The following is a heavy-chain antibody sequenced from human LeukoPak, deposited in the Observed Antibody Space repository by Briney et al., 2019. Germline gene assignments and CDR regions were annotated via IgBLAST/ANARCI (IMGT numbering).Heavy chain of an antibody. Sequence: GGSLRLSCAASGLTFSSYAMSWVRQAPGKWLEWVSAISASGGSTYYADSVKGRFTISRDNSKNTLFMQMNSLRAEDTAIYYCAKCFRTTVTTVDHWGQGTPVTVSS. J-gene: IGHJ4*02. CDR1: GLTFSSYA. CDR3: AKCFRTTVTTVDH. CDR2: ISASGGST. D-gene: IGHD4-17*01. V-gene: IGHV3-23*01.